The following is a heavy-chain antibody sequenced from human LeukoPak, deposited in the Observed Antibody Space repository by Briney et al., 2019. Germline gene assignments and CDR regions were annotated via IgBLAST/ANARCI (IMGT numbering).Heavy chain of an antibody. Sequence: SETLSLTCAVYGGSFSGYSWSWIRHPPRPGPEWIGDINHSGSTNYNPSLKSRVTISVDTSKNQFSLKLSSVTAADTAVYYCARGPLIYFRIAAAGPSIDYWGQGTLVTVSS. CDR2: INHSGST. D-gene: IGHD6-13*01. J-gene: IGHJ4*02. V-gene: IGHV4-34*01. CDR1: GGSFSGYS. CDR3: ARGPLIYFRIAAAGPSIDY.